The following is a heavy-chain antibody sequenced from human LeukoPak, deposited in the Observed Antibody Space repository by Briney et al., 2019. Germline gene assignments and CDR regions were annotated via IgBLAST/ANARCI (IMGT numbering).Heavy chain of an antibody. J-gene: IGHJ4*02. CDR3: ARLPLCSGGSCYPDY. D-gene: IGHD2-15*01. V-gene: IGHV5-51*01. CDR2: IYPGDSDT. Sequence: GESLKISCKASGYIFTSQVSGKVLEWMGIIYPGDSDTRYSPSFQGQVTISADKSISTAYLQWSSLKASDTAMYYCARLPLCSGGSCYPDYWGQGTLVTVSS. CDR1: GYIFTS.